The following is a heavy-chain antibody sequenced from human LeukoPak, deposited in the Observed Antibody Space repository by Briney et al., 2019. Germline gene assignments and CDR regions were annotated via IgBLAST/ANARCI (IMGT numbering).Heavy chain of an antibody. V-gene: IGHV3-7*03. J-gene: IGHJ4*02. D-gene: IGHD6-13*01. CDR1: GFTFSSYW. CDR3: ARDRLLDGAAEFDY. Sequence: GGSLRLSCAASGFTFSSYWMSWVRQAPGKGLEWVANIKQDGSEKYYVDSVKGRFTISRDNAKNSLYLQMNSLRAEDTAVYYCARDRLLDGAAEFDYWGQGTLVTVSS. CDR2: IKQDGSEK.